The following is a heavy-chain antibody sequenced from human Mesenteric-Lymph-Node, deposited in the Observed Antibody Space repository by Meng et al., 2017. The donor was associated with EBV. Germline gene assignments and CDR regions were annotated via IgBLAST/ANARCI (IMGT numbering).Heavy chain of an antibody. D-gene: IGHD3-9*01. CDR1: GYTFTNYA. Sequence: HVQLLQSGSELKKPGASVKVSCKASGYTFTNYAINWVRQAPGQGLEWMGRINTNIGNSMYAQGFTGRFVFSLDTSVSTAYLQISSLKTEDTAVYYCTRFDWLAHHWGQGTLVTVSS. CDR2: INTNIGNS. J-gene: IGHJ5*02. CDR3: TRFDWLAHH. V-gene: IGHV7-4-1*02.